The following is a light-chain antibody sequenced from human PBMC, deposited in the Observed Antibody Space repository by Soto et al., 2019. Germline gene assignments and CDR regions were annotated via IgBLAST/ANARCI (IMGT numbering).Light chain of an antibody. V-gene: IGKV1-39*01. Sequence: DIQMTQSPSSLSASVGDRVTITCRASQDISRYLNWYQQKPGKAPKLLMHAASSLQSGVPSTFSGSASGTHFNLTISSLQPEDFATYYCQHSYSTPLTFGGGTKVEIK. CDR3: QHSYSTPLT. CDR1: QDISRY. J-gene: IGKJ4*01. CDR2: AAS.